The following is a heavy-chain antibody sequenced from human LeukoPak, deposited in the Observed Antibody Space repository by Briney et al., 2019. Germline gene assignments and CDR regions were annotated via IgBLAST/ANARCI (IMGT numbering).Heavy chain of an antibody. J-gene: IGHJ4*02. V-gene: IGHV1-18*01. Sequence: ASVKVSCKASGYIFTSYGISWVRQAPGQGLEWMGWISAYNGNTNYAQKLQGRVTMTTDTSTSTAYMELRSLRSDDTAVYYCARPKGFPRYSSGWYEDWGQGTLVTVSS. D-gene: IGHD6-19*01. CDR2: ISAYNGNT. CDR1: GYIFTSYG. CDR3: ARPKGFPRYSSGWYED.